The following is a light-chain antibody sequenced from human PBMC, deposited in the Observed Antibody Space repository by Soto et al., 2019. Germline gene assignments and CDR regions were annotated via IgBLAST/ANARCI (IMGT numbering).Light chain of an antibody. V-gene: IGKV1-5*03. CDR3: HHYNSYS. Sequence: DIQMTQSPSALSASIGDRVTITCRASQSISIWLAWYQQKPGKAPKLLIYAASSLESGVPSRFSGSGSGTEFTLTISSLQPDDFATYYCHHYNSYSFGQGTKVDIK. CDR2: AAS. J-gene: IGKJ1*01. CDR1: QSISIW.